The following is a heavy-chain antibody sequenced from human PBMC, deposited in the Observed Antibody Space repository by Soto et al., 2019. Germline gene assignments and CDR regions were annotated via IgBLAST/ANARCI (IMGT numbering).Heavy chain of an antibody. CDR3: ARVQKLGYCSSTSCYTNWFDH. CDR1: GGSISSGGYY. Sequence: SETLSLTCTVSGGSISSGGYYWSWIRQHPGKGLEWIGYIYYSGSTYYNPSLKSRVTISVDTSKNQFSLKLSSVTAADTAVYYCARVQKLGYCSSTSCYTNWFDHWGQGTLVNV. J-gene: IGHJ5*02. CDR2: IYYSGST. D-gene: IGHD2-2*02. V-gene: IGHV4-31*03.